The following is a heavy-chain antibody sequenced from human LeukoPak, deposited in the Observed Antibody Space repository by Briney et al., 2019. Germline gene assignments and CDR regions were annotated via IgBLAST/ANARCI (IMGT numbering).Heavy chain of an antibody. Sequence: GGSLRLSCAASGFTFATYGMHWVRLAPGKGLEWVAFIRYDGSNKYYADSVEGRFTISRDNSKNTLYLQMNSLRAEDTAVYYCAKDYPGIAAHWYFDLWGRGTLVTVSS. D-gene: IGHD6-13*01. J-gene: IGHJ2*01. CDR2: IRYDGSNK. CDR3: AKDYPGIAAHWYFDL. V-gene: IGHV3-30*02. CDR1: GFTFATYG.